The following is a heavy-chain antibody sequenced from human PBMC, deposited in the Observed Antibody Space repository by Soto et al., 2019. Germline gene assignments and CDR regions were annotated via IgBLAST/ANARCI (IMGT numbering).Heavy chain of an antibody. D-gene: IGHD2-15*01. CDR1: GYTFTSYG. CDR2: ISAYNGNT. J-gene: IGHJ3*02. Sequence: ASVKVSCKASGYTFTSYGISWVRQAPGQGLEWMGWISAYNGNTNYAQKLQGRVTMTTDTSTSTAYMELRSLRSDDTAVYYCARGRELVVVAARGPDAFDIWGQGTMVTVSS. CDR3: ARGRELVVVAARGPDAFDI. V-gene: IGHV1-18*04.